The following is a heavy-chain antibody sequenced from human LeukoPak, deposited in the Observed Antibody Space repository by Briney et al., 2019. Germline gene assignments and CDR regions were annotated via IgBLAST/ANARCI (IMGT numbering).Heavy chain of an antibody. J-gene: IGHJ4*02. Sequence: TGGSLRLSCAASGFTVSSNYMSWVRQAPGKGLEWVSVMYSGGNTRYADSVKGRFTISRDNSKNTLYPQMNSLRAEDTAVYYCARDADGGLDYWGQGTLVTVSS. CDR2: MYSGGNT. CDR3: ARDADGGLDY. V-gene: IGHV3-66*01. CDR1: GFTVSSNY. D-gene: IGHD2-15*01.